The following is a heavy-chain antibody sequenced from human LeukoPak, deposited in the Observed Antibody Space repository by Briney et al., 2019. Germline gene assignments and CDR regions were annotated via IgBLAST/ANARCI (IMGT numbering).Heavy chain of an antibody. D-gene: IGHD3-3*01. V-gene: IGHV4-59*01. CDR2: IYSSGST. CDR1: GGSISSYY. Sequence: ESSETLSLTCTVSGGSISSYYWSWIRQPPGKGLEWIGYIYSSGSTNYNPSLKSRVTISVDTSKNQFSLKLSSVTAADTAVYYCARGEWDFWSGYYGPDYWGQGTLVTVSS. CDR3: ARGEWDFWSGYYGPDY. J-gene: IGHJ4*02.